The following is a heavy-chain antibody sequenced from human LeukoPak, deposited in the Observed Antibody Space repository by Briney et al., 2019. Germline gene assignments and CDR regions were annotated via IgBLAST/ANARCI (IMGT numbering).Heavy chain of an antibody. V-gene: IGHV1-69*04. CDR2: IIPILGIA. J-gene: IGHJ4*02. D-gene: IGHD6-13*01. CDR3: AREGSSSWYRPFDY. Sequence: ASVKVSCKASGGTFSSYAISWVRQAPGQGLEWMGRIIPILGIANYAQKFQGRVTITADKSTSTAYMELSSLRSEDTAVYYCAREGSSSWYRPFDYWGQGTLVTVSS. CDR1: GGTFSSYA.